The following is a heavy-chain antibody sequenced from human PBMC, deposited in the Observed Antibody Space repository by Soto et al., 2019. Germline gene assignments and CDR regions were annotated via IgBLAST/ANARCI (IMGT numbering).Heavy chain of an antibody. CDR2: IDNSVSNT. V-gene: IGHV3-48*02. CDR3: ASSESYYYYYGMDV. CDR1: GVNFRSYG. J-gene: IGHJ6*02. Sequence: GGSQRLSCTASGVNFRSYGMSWVRQAPGKGLEWVSGIDNSVSNTSYADSVKGRFTISRDNAKNSLYLQMNSLRDEDTAVYYCASSESYYYYYGMDVWGQGTTVTVSS.